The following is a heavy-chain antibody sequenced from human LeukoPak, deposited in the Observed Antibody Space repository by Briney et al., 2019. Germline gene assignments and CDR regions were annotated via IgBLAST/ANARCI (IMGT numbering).Heavy chain of an antibody. V-gene: IGHV3-33*01. D-gene: IGHD5-12*01. CDR1: GFTFSSYG. CDR2: IWYDGSNK. J-gene: IGHJ5*02. CDR3: ARDVDQLIWFDP. Sequence: GGSLRLSCAASGFTFSSYGMHCVRQAPGKGLEGVAVIWYDGSNKYYADSVKGRFTISRDNSKNTLYLQMNSLRAEDTAVYYCARDVDQLIWFDPWGQGTLVTVSS.